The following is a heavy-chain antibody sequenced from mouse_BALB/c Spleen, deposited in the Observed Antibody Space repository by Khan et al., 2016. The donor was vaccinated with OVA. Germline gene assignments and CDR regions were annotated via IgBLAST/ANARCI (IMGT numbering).Heavy chain of an antibody. Sequence: QMQLEESGPGLVAPSQTLSITCTVSGFSLNSYGVHWVRQPPGKGLEWLGVIWAGGSKNYNSTLMPRLSISKDNSKSQVFLKMNSLQTDDTAMYYCARLEDIWGQGTTLTVSS. CDR2: IWAGGSK. CDR3: ARLEDI. D-gene: IGHD1-3*01. J-gene: IGHJ2*01. V-gene: IGHV2-9*02. CDR1: GFSLNSYG.